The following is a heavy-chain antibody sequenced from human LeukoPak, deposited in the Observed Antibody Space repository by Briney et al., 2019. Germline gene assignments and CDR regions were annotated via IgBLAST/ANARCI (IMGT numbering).Heavy chain of an antibody. CDR1: GFTFSSYD. D-gene: IGHD3-9*01. J-gene: IGHJ5*02. CDR2: IGTAGDT. Sequence: GGTLRLSCAASGFTFSSYDMHWVRQGTGKGLEWVSAIGTAGDTYYSHSVKGRFTISRENAKNSLYLHMNSLSAGDTAVYFCARGHMLTGYYNFAWFDPWGQGTLVTVSS. CDR3: ARGHMLTGYYNFAWFDP. V-gene: IGHV3-13*01.